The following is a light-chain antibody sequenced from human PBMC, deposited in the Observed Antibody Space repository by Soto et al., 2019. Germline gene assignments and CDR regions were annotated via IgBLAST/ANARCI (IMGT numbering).Light chain of an antibody. CDR1: QNVDSNY. V-gene: IGKV3-20*01. J-gene: IGKJ1*01. CDR2: GAS. Sequence: EIVLTQSPGTLSLSPGERATLSCSESQNVDSNYLALYQQKPGQAPRIIIFGASGRATGIPDRFSGSGSGTDFTLTISRLETEDFAVYYCKQYGSLSWTFGQGTKVDIK. CDR3: KQYGSLSWT.